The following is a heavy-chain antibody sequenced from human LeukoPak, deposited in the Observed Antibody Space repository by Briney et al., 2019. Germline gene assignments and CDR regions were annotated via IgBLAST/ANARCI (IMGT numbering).Heavy chain of an antibody. Sequence: SETLSLTCAVSGGSISSSNWWSWVRQPPGKGLEWIGEIYHSGSTNYDPSLKSRVTISVDRSKNQFSLKLGSVTAADTAVYYCARGGYDSSGYYLLYWGQGTLVTVSS. CDR3: ARGGYDSSGYYLLY. J-gene: IGHJ4*02. CDR1: GGSISSSNW. CDR2: IYHSGST. D-gene: IGHD3-22*01. V-gene: IGHV4-4*02.